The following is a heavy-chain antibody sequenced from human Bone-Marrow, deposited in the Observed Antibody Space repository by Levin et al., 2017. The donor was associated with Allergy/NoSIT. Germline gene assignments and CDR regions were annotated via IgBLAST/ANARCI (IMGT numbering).Heavy chain of an antibody. CDR3: AKERDDSSGYYYGIRDY. CDR2: ISGSGGST. CDR1: GFTFSSYA. D-gene: IGHD3-22*01. Sequence: GGSLRLSCAASGFTFSSYAMSWVRQAPGKGLEWVSAISGSGGSTYYADSVKGRFTISRDNSKNTLYLQMNSLRAEDTAVYYCAKERDDSSGYYYGIRDYWGQGTLVTVSS. J-gene: IGHJ4*02. V-gene: IGHV3-23*01.